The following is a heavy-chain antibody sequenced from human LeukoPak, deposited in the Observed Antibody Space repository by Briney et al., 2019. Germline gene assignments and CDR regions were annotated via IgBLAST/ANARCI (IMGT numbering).Heavy chain of an antibody. V-gene: IGHV3-21*01. J-gene: IGHJ1*01. CDR2: LNIRSNYI. Sequence: PGGAPRLSCTAPGFTLSFYSMNRVRPAPREGPGWGSSLNIRSNYIYYADSVKGRFTISRDNAKNSLYLQMNSLRAEDTAVYYCALETRKKSSSWFRAAEYFQHWGQGTLVTVSS. CDR3: ALETRKKSSSWFRAAEYFQH. D-gene: IGHD6-13*01. CDR1: GFTLSFYS.